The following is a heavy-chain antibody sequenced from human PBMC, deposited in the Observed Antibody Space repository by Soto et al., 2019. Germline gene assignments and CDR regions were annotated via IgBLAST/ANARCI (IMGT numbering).Heavy chain of an antibody. CDR3: ARDQRVKTGDTRNYYYYGMDV. D-gene: IGHD3-16*02. J-gene: IGHJ6*02. Sequence: GGSLRLSCAASGFTFSSYGMHWVRQAPGKGLEWVAVIWYDGSNKYYADSVKGRFTISRDNSKNTLYLQMNSLRAEDTAVYYCARDQRVKTGDTRNYYYYGMDVWGQGTTVTVSS. CDR2: IWYDGSNK. V-gene: IGHV3-33*01. CDR1: GFTFSSYG.